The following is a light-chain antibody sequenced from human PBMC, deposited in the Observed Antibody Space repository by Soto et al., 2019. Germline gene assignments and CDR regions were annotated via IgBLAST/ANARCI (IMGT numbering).Light chain of an antibody. V-gene: IGKV1-39*01. Sequence: IQMTQSPSSLSASVGDRVTITCRASQDIANFLHWYQHKPGKAPTLLIYAASNLQRGVPSRFSGRGSGTDFTLTINSLEPEDFASYYCHQSLSSPYSFGPGTKVEIK. J-gene: IGKJ2*03. CDR3: HQSLSSPYS. CDR2: AAS. CDR1: QDIANF.